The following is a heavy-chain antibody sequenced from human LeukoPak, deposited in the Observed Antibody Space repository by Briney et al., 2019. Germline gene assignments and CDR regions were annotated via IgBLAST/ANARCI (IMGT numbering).Heavy chain of an antibody. D-gene: IGHD2-2*03. V-gene: IGHV3-7*01. J-gene: IGHJ4*02. Sequence: GGSLRLSCAASGFTFSSYWMSWVRQAPGKGLEWVANIKQDGSEKYYVDSVKGRFTISRDNAKNSVYPQMNSLRAEDTAVYYCARVEIVVVPAVPNFDYWGQXXLVTVSS. CDR2: IKQDGSEK. CDR1: GFTFSSYW. CDR3: ARVEIVVVPAVPNFDY.